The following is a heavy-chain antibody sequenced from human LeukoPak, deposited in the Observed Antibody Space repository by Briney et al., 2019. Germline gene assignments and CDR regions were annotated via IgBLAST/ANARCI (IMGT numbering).Heavy chain of an antibody. D-gene: IGHD3-3*02. CDR1: GYSISIGYY. Sequence: PSETLSLTCTVSGYSISIGYYWGWIRQPPGKGLEWIGSIYHSGSTYYNPSLKSRVTLSVDKSKNQFSLKLSSVTAADTAVYYCAREEMEHFWSYYAFWGQGKLVSVSS. CDR3: AREEMEHFWSYYAF. V-gene: IGHV4-38-2*02. CDR2: IYHSGST. J-gene: IGHJ4*02.